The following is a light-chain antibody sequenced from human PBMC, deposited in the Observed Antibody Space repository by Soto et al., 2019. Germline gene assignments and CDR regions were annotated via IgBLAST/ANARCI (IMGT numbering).Light chain of an antibody. CDR1: SSDVGGYNY. Sequence: QSVLTQPASVSGSPGQSITISCTGTSSDVGGYNYVSWYQQHPGKAPKLMIYEVSNRPSGVSNRFSGSKSGNTASLTLSRHQAEDEAAYYCSSYTSITVPYLFGTGTQGTVL. CDR2: EVS. V-gene: IGLV2-14*01. CDR3: SSYTSITVPYL. J-gene: IGLJ1*01.